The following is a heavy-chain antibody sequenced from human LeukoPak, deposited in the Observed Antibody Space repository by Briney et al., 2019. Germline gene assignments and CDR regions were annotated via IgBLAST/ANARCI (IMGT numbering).Heavy chain of an antibody. V-gene: IGHV4-61*02. CDR2: IYTSGST. CDR3: ARDKKQWLGHGHAFDI. CDR1: GGSISSGSYY. Sequence: SETLSLTCTVSGGSISSGSYYWSWIRQPAGKGLEWIGRIYTSGSTNYNPSLKSRVTISVDTSKNQFSLKLSSVTAADTAVYYCARDKKQWLGHGHAFDIWGQGTMVTVSS. J-gene: IGHJ3*02. D-gene: IGHD6-19*01.